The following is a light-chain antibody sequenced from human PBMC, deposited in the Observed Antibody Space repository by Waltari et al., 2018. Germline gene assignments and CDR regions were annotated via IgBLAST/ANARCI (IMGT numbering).Light chain of an antibody. V-gene: IGKV4-1*01. J-gene: IGKJ1*01. CDR1: QSVHFYSDDKNY. CDR2: WAS. CDR3: QHYYGPPHT. Sequence: DIVVTQSPDSLAVSLGERATISCRTSQSVHFYSDDKNYSKNYLAWYQHKPGQPPRLLIYWASTRADGVPDRISGGGSGTHFTLTISDLQPEDLAFYYCQHYYGPPHTFGQGTKVEL.